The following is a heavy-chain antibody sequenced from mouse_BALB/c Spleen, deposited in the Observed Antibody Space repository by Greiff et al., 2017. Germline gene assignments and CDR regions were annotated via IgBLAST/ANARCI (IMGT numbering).Heavy chain of an antibody. CDR1: GYTFTDYV. Sequence: VKLMESGPELVKPGASVKMSCKASGYTFTDYVISWVKQRTGQGLEWIGEIYPGSGSTYYNEKLKGKATLTADKSSNTAYMQLSSLTSEDSAVYFCARRYYGSSPWFAYWGQGTLVTVSA. CDR2: IYPGSGST. J-gene: IGHJ3*01. V-gene: IGHV1-77*01. CDR3: ARRYYGSSPWFAY. D-gene: IGHD1-1*01.